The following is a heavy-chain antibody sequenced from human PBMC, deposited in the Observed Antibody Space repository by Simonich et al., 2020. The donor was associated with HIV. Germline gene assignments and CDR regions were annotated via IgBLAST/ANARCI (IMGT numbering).Heavy chain of an antibody. CDR1: GFTFSNYS. CDR2: ISSGSSYI. CDR3: TRDLGFGEFDP. D-gene: IGHD3-3*01. Sequence: EVQLVESGGGLVQPGGSLSLSCATSGFTFSNYSMNWVRQAPGKGLEWVSSISSGSSYIYYTDSLKGRFTISRDNAQNSLFLQMNNLRAEDTAVYFCTRDLGFGEFDPWGQGTLVTVSS. V-gene: IGHV3-21*06. J-gene: IGHJ5*02.